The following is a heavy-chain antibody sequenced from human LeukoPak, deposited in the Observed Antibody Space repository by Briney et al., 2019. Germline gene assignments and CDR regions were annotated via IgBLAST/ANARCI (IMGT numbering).Heavy chain of an antibody. CDR3: AREGHSMVRGVIDDY. CDR1: GGSISSGDYY. D-gene: IGHD3-10*01. J-gene: IGHJ4*02. V-gene: IGHV4-30-4*08. CDR2: IYYSGST. Sequence: SQTLSLTCTVSGGSISSGDYYWSWIRPPPGKGLEWIGYIYYSGSTYYNPSPKSRVTISVDTSKNQFSLKLSSVTAADTAVYYCAREGHSMVRGVIDDYWGQGTLVTVSS.